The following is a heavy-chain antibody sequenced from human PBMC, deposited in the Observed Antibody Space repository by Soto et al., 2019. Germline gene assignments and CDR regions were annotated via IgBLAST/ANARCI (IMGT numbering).Heavy chain of an antibody. J-gene: IGHJ3*01. V-gene: IGHV3-21*01. CDR3: ARGYCGGGGCYLRRDAIDV. D-gene: IGHD2-15*01. CDR2: INPSSSHI. Sequence: EVQLVESGGGLVMPGGSLRLSCAASGFTFSTYHMNWVRQAPGKGLEWVSSINPSSSHIYYADSERGRFTISRDNSKNSMDLQMNSLRTEDAAVYYCARGYCGGGGCYLRRDAIDVWGQGTMVTVSS. CDR1: GFTFSTYH.